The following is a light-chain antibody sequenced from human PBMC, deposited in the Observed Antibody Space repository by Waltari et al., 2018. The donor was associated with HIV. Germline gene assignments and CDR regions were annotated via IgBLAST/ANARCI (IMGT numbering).Light chain of an antibody. CDR1: SGDIGAYDS. V-gene: IGLV2-8*01. CDR3: SSYGDSLRVL. J-gene: IGLJ3*02. CDR2: EVT. Sequence: QSALTQPPSASGSLGQSVTISCTGPSGDIGAYDSVSWFQHHPRSAPKLLLYEVTRRPSTVSDRFSDSRSGSTAFLTVAGLQPDDEATYFCSSYGDSLRVLFGGGTNVTVL.